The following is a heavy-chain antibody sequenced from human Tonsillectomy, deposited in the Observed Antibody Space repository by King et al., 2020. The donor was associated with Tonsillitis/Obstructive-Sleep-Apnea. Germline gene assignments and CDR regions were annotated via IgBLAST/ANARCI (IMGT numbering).Heavy chain of an antibody. J-gene: IGHJ2*01. D-gene: IGHD3-10*01. Sequence: QLVQSGGGVVQPGRSLRLSCAASGFTFSSYAMHWVRQAPGKGLEWVANIKQDGSEKYYVDSVKGRFTISRDNAKNSLYLQMNSLRAEDTAVYYCARDKAGGWYFDLWGRGTLVTVSS. CDR3: ARDKAGGWYFDL. CDR2: IKQDGSEK. V-gene: IGHV3-7*03. CDR1: GFTFSSYA.